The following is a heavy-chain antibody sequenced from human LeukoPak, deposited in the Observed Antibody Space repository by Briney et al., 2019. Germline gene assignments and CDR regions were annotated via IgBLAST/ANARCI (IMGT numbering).Heavy chain of an antibody. J-gene: IGHJ2*01. CDR3: ARDLEHGGNSIWYFDL. CDR2: VYYRGTT. V-gene: IGHV4-59*13. CDR1: GGSISSYY. D-gene: IGHD4-23*01. Sequence: SDTLSLTCTISGGSISSYYWTWIRQPPGKGLEWIGSVYYRGTTNYNPSLKSRVTISVDTSKNQFSLNLNSVTAADTAVYYCARDLEHGGNSIWYFDLWGRGTLVTVSS.